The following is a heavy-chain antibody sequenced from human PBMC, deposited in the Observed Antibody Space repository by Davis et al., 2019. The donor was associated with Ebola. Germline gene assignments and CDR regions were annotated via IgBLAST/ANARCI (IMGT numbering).Heavy chain of an antibody. CDR3: ARDPSWEAVAGTYFDY. CDR2: IYHSGST. D-gene: IGHD6-19*01. Sequence: SETLSLTCAVSGGSISSSNWWSWVRQPPGKGLEWIGEIYHSGSTNYNPSLKSRVTISVDKSKNQFSLKLSSVTAADTAVYYCARDPSWEAVAGTYFDYWGQGTLVTVSS. J-gene: IGHJ4*02. CDR1: GGSISSSNW. V-gene: IGHV4-4*02.